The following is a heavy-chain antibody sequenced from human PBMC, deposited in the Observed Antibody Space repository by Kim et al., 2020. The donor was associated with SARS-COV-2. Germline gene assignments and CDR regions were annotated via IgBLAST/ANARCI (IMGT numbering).Heavy chain of an antibody. V-gene: IGHV3-23*01. CDR3: AKDGSIAAAATRAQH. J-gene: IGHJ1*01. Sequence: DSVKGRFTISRDNSKNTLYLQMNSLRAEDTAVYYCAKDGSIAAAATRAQHWGQGTLVTVSS. D-gene: IGHD6-13*01.